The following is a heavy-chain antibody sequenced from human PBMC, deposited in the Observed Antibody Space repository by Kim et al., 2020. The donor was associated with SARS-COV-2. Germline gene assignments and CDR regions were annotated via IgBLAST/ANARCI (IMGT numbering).Heavy chain of an antibody. CDR3: TREVFGSSWYQHPAPIDY. J-gene: IGHJ4*02. Sequence: GGSLRLSCTASGFTFGDYAMSCVRQAPGKGLEWVGFIRSKAYGGTTEYAASVKGRFTISRDDSKSIAYLQMNSLKTEDTAVYYCTREVFGSSWYQHPAPIDYWGQGTLVTVSS. CDR2: IRSKAYGGTT. D-gene: IGHD6-13*01. CDR1: GFTFGDYA. V-gene: IGHV3-49*04.